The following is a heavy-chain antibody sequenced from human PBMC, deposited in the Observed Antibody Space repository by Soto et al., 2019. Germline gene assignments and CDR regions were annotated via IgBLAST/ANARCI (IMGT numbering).Heavy chain of an antibody. J-gene: IGHJ6*02. CDR3: ARACQGGSCYYYYGMDV. D-gene: IGHD1-26*01. CDR1: GFTFSSYA. Sequence: RGSLRLSCAASGFTFSSYAMHWVRQAPGKGLEWVAVISYDGSNKYYADSVKGRFTISRDNSKNTLYLQMNSLRAEDTAVYYCARACQGGSCYYYYGMDVWGQGTTVTVSS. CDR2: ISYDGSNK. V-gene: IGHV3-30-3*01.